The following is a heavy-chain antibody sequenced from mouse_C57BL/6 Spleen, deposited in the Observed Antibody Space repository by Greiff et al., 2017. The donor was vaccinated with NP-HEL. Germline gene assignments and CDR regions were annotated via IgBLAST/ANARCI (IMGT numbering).Heavy chain of an antibody. CDR3: ARGGDYAWFAY. CDR1: GYAFSSYW. V-gene: IGHV1-80*01. D-gene: IGHD2-4*01. J-gene: IGHJ3*01. Sequence: QVQLKQSGAELVKPGASVKISCKASGYAFSSYWMNWVKQRPGKGLEWIGQIYPGDGDTNYNGKFKGKATLTADKSSSTAYMQLSSLTSEDSAVYFCARGGDYAWFAYWGQGTLVTVSA. CDR2: IYPGDGDT.